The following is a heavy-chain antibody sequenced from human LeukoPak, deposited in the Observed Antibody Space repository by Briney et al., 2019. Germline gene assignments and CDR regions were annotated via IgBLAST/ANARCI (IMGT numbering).Heavy chain of an antibody. CDR2: IYYSGST. Sequence: SETLSLTCTVSGGSISSSSYYWGWIRQPPGKGLEWIGSIYYSGSTYYNPSLKSRVTISVDTSKNQFSLKLSSVTAADTAVYYCARGQALYGGYGDYDYWGQGTLVTVSS. CDR3: ARGQALYGGYGDYDY. CDR1: GGSISSSSYY. V-gene: IGHV4-39*07. D-gene: IGHD4-17*01. J-gene: IGHJ4*02.